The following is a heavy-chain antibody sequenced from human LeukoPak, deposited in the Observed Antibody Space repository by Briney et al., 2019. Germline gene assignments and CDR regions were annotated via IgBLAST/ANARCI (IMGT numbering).Heavy chain of an antibody. D-gene: IGHD5-12*01. Sequence: AASVKVSCKASGYTFTGYYMHWVRQAPGQGLEWMGWINPNSGGTNYAQKVQGRVTMTRDTSISTDYMELSRLRSDDTAVYYCARESVDIVATVDYWGQGTLVTVSS. CDR1: GYTFTGYY. CDR2: INPNSGGT. CDR3: ARESVDIVATVDY. V-gene: IGHV1-2*02. J-gene: IGHJ4*02.